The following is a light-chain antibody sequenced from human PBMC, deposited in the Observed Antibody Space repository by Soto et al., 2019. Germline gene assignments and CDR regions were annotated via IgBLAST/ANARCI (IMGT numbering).Light chain of an antibody. CDR2: GAS. V-gene: IGKV3-15*01. CDR3: QQHNNWPPWT. CDR1: QSVSSN. Sequence: EIVMTQSPATLSVSPGERATLSSRASQSVSSNLAWYQQKPGQAPRLLMYGASTRATGIPDRFSGSGSGTEFTLTISSLQSKDFAVYYCQQHNNWPPWTFGQGTKVEIK. J-gene: IGKJ1*01.